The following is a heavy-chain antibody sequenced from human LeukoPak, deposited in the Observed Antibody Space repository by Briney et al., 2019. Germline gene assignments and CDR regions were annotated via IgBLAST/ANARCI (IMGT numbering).Heavy chain of an antibody. CDR1: EFSFSSYS. CDR3: ARDRFHGSGSLLDY. Sequence: PGGSLRLSCAASEFSFSSYSMNWVRQAPGKGLEWVSVIHSGGTTYYADSVRGRFTISRDNSKNTLYLQMNSLRGEDTAVYYCARDRFHGSGSLLDYWGQGTLVIVSS. CDR2: IHSGGTT. V-gene: IGHV3-66*01. D-gene: IGHD3-10*01. J-gene: IGHJ4*01.